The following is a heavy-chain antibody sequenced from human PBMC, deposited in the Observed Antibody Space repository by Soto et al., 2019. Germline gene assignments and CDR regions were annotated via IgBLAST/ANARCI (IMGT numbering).Heavy chain of an antibody. CDR3: ARDSNDFWSGHFDS. J-gene: IGHJ4*02. V-gene: IGHV3-48*01. CDR2: ITKSSVTI. Sequence: EVHLVESGGSLVQPGGSLRLSCAASGFTFSDYSMNWVRQAPGRGLEWVSYITKSSVTIHYADSVEGRFAISRDNAKNSLSLQMNSLRAEDTAVYFCARDSNDFWSGHFDSWGQGALVSVSS. D-gene: IGHD3-3*01. CDR1: GFTFSDYS.